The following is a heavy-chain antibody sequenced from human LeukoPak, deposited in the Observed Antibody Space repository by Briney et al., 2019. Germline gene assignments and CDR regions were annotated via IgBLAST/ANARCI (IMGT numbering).Heavy chain of an antibody. D-gene: IGHD1-20*01. J-gene: IGHJ4*02. V-gene: IGHV1-2*02. CDR1: GYTFTGYY. CDR3: ARSNWNPLQPKDY. CDR2: INPNSGGT. Sequence: GAAVKVSCKASGYTFTGYYMHWVRPAPGQGLEWMGWINPNSGGTNYAQKFQGRVTMTRDTSISTAYMELSRLRSDDTAVYYCARSNWNPLQPKDYWGQGTLVTVSS.